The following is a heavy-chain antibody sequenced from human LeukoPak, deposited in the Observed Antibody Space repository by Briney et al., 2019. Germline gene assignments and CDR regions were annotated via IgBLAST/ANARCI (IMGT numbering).Heavy chain of an antibody. Sequence: PGGPLRLSCAASGFTFTSYYMNWFRQAPGKGLEWVPSISSSSSYINYADSVKGRFTISRDNAKKSLFLQMNSLRADDTAVYYCARVEYIGTYFLFDYWGQGTLVTVSS. CDR2: ISSSSSYI. CDR3: ARVEYIGTYFLFDY. CDR1: GFTFTSYY. V-gene: IGHV3-21*01. J-gene: IGHJ4*02. D-gene: IGHD1-26*01.